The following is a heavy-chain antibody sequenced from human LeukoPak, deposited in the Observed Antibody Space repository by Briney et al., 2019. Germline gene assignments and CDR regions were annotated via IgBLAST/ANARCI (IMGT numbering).Heavy chain of an antibody. CDR1: GGSFIGYY. J-gene: IGHJ4*02. Sequence: LPGTLPLTCVVYGGSFIGYYWSWTRQPPGKGRGWMGEINHSGSTTYTPSPRSRVTISVDTPKNKFSLKLSPVTARDTGLFYWASPAGALCYWGQGTLVTVSS. D-gene: IGHD1-26*01. CDR3: ASPAGALCY. V-gene: IGHV4-34*01. CDR2: INHSGST.